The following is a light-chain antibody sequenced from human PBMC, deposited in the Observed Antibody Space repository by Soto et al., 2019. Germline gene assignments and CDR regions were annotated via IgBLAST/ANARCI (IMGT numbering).Light chain of an antibody. CDR1: QSVSIW. CDR3: QQYNSYTWT. J-gene: IGKJ1*01. Sequence: DIQMTQSPSTLSASVGDRVTITCRASQSVSIWLAWYQQKPGKAPKLLIYKASSLESGVPSRFSGSGSGTEFTLTNSSLQPDDFATYYCQQYNSYTWTFGQGTKVEIK. CDR2: KAS. V-gene: IGKV1-5*03.